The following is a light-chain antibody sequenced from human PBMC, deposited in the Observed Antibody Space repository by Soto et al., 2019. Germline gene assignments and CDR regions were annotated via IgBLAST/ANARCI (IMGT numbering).Light chain of an antibody. CDR2: AAS. Sequence: AIRMTQSPSSFSASTGDRVTITCRASQGISSYLAWYQQKPGKAPKLLIYAASTLQSGVPSRFSGSGSGTDFALICSCLQSEDIATYFCHQYDSYPPTLDGGTKVEL. CDR3: HQYDSYPPT. J-gene: IGKJ4*01. CDR1: QGISSY. V-gene: IGKV1-8*01.